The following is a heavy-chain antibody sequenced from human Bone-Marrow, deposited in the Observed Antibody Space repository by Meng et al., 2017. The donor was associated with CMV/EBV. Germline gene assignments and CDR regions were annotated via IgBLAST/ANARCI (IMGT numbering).Heavy chain of an antibody. CDR1: GFTFSSYS. CDR2: ISSSSSYI. CDR3: ARDSTGALFGVVIMVY. D-gene: IGHD3-3*01. Sequence: LSLTGAASGFTFSSYSMNWVRQAPGKGLEWVSSISSSSSYIYYADSVKGRFTISRDNAKNSLYLQMNSLRTEDTAVYDCARDSTGALFGVVIMVYWGQGTLVTVSS. V-gene: IGHV3-21*01. J-gene: IGHJ4*02.